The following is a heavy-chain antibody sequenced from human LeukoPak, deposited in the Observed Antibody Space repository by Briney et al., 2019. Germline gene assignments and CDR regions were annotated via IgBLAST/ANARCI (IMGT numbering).Heavy chain of an antibody. Sequence: PGGSLRLSCAASGFTFSRYAMHWVRQAPGMGLAWVAVISNDGSNKYYSESVKGRFTISRDNSKNTLDLQLNRLRTEDTALFYCVFLNTGWYTDGFDMWGQGTMVTVSS. CDR2: ISNDGSNK. D-gene: IGHD6-19*01. CDR3: VFLNTGWYTDGFDM. V-gene: IGHV3-30*04. J-gene: IGHJ3*02. CDR1: GFTFSRYA.